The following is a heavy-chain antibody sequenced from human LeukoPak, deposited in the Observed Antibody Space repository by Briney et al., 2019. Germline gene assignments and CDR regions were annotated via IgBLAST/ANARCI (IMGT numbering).Heavy chain of an antibody. V-gene: IGHV3-53*01. CDR1: GFTVRSKY. CDR3: ATELRYVGGYFDY. Sequence: GGSLRLSCAASGFTVRSKYMSWVRQAPGKGPEWVSVILTGDNTYYSDSVRGRFTVSRDHSRNTLYLQMNNLRAEDTAVYYCATELRYVGGYFDYWGQGTLVTVSS. CDR2: ILTGDNT. D-gene: IGHD3-9*01. J-gene: IGHJ4*03.